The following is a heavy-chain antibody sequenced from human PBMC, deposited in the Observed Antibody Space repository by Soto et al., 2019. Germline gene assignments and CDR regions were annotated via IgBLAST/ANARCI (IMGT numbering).Heavy chain of an antibody. D-gene: IGHD1-26*01. V-gene: IGHV3-30-3*01. CDR2: ISYDGSNK. CDR1: GFTFSSYA. J-gene: IGHJ4*02. Sequence: QVQLVESGGGVVQPGRSLRLSCAASGFTFSSYAMHWVRQAPGKGLEWVAVISYDGSNKYYADSVKGRFTISRDNSKNTLYLQMNSLRAEDTAVYYCARDLYEGWRATGTFDYWGQGTLVTVSS. CDR3: ARDLYEGWRATGTFDY.